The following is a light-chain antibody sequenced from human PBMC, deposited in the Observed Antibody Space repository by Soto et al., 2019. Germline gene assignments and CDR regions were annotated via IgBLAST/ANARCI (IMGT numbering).Light chain of an antibody. CDR2: EVT. CDR3: ISFAGGGNPVL. CDR1: RSDVGGYNY. J-gene: IGLJ2*01. V-gene: IGLV2-8*01. Sequence: QSALTQPPSASGSLGQSVTISCTGTRSDVGGYNYVSWHQQHPGNAPKVMIYEVTKRPPGVPDRFTGSKSGNTVSLSVSGLQAEDGADYYCISFAGGGNPVLLGGGTKRTVL.